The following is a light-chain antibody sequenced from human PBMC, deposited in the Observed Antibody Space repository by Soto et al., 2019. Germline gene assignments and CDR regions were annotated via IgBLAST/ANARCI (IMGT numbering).Light chain of an antibody. V-gene: IGLV1-40*01. J-gene: IGLJ1*01. CDR1: SSNIGAGYA. CDR2: EVS. CDR3: SSYTSSSTLYV. Sequence: QSVLTQPPSVSGAPGQRVTISCTGSSSNIGAGYAVHWYQQLPGKAPKLMIYEVSNRPSGVSNRFSGSKSGNTASLTISGLQAEDEADYYCSSYTSSSTLYVFGTGTKLTVL.